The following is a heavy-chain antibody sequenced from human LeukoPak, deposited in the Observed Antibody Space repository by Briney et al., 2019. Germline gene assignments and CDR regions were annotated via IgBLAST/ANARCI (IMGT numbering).Heavy chain of an antibody. D-gene: IGHD2-15*01. CDR2: ISYDGSNK. J-gene: IGHJ3*02. CDR3: ARDKQLGYCSGGSCYYDAFDI. CDR1: GFTFSSYA. V-gene: IGHV3-30*04. Sequence: GGSLRLSCAASGFTFSSYAMHRVRQAPGKGLEWVAVISYDGSNKYYADSVKGRFTIFRDNSKNTLYLQMNSLRAEDTAVYYCARDKQLGYCSGGSCYYDAFDIWGQGTMVTVSS.